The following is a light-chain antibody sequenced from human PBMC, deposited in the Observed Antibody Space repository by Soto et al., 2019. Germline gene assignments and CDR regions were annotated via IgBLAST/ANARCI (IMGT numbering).Light chain of an antibody. CDR2: RAS. CDR1: QTVSSW. Sequence: DIQMTQSPSTLSGSVGDRVTLTCGASQTVSSWLAWYQQKPGQAPRLLIYRASTITSGIPARFSGSGSGTEFTLTISSLQPDDFAAYYCQHYGSYSEAFGQGTKVDIK. J-gene: IGKJ1*01. CDR3: QHYGSYSEA. V-gene: IGKV1-5*03.